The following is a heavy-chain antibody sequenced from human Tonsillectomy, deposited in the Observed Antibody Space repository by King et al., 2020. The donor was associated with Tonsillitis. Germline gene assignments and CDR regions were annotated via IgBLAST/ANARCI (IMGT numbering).Heavy chain of an antibody. CDR1: GYTFSDYG. CDR3: ARFRSAYYDSSGPEFDL. D-gene: IGHD3-22*01. Sequence: VQLVESGGEVKKPGTSVKLSCKASGYTFSDYGIIWIRQAPGQGLEWMGWISGYNGFTNYAKKVQGRVTTTTDTSTTTAYMELRSLRSDDTAVYYCARFRSAYYDSSGPEFDLWRQGTLITVSS. V-gene: IGHV1-18*04. CDR2: ISGYNGFT. J-gene: IGHJ5*02.